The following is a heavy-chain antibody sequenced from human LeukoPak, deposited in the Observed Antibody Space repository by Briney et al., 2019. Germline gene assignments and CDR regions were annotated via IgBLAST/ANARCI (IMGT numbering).Heavy chain of an antibody. CDR3: AGSAGWARYFDY. CDR2: IKHDGSER. J-gene: IGHJ4*02. CDR1: GLTLSSYW. D-gene: IGHD6-19*01. V-gene: IGHV3-7*05. Sequence: GGSLRLSCEASGLTLSSYWMSWVRQAPGKGLEWVANIKHDGSERYYVDSVKGRFTISRDNAKNSLYLQMNSLRAEDTAVYFCAGSAGWARYFDYWGQGTLVTVSS.